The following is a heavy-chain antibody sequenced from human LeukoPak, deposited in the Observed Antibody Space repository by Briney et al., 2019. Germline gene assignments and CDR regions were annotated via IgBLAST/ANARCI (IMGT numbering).Heavy chain of an antibody. Sequence: GGSLRLSCAASGFTFSSYSMNWVRQAPGKGLEWVSSISSSSSYIYYADSVKGRFTISRDNAKNSLYLEMNSLRAEDTALYYCAREMNYGGQGSPVGFDIWGQGTMVTVS. CDR2: ISSSSSYI. D-gene: IGHD4-23*01. CDR1: GFTFSSYS. CDR3: AREMNYGGQGSPVGFDI. V-gene: IGHV3-21*01. J-gene: IGHJ3*02.